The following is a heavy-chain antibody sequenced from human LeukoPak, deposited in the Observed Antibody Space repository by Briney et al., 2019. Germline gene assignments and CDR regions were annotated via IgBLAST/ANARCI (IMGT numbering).Heavy chain of an antibody. J-gene: IGHJ4*02. CDR1: GFTFSSYG. CDR3: AKGCSGGSCYSDY. Sequence: GGSLRLSCAASGFTFSSYGMHWVRQAPGKGLEGVAVIWYDGSNKYYADSAKGRFTISRDNSKNTLYLQMSSLRAEDTAVYYCAKGCSGGSCYSDYWGQGTLVTVSS. CDR2: IWYDGSNK. D-gene: IGHD2-15*01. V-gene: IGHV3-33*06.